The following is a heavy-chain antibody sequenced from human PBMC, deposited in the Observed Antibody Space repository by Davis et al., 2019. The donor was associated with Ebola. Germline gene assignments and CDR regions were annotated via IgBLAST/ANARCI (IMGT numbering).Heavy chain of an antibody. J-gene: IGHJ4*02. CDR3: ARGRGYNYGYNYFDY. Sequence: PGGSLRLSCKGSGYSFTNYWIGWVRQMPGKGLEWMGIIYPSDSDTRYSPSFQGQVTISVDKSISTAYLQWSSLKASDTAMYYCARGRGYNYGYNYFDYWGQGTLVTVSS. V-gene: IGHV5-51*01. D-gene: IGHD5-18*01. CDR1: GYSFTNYW. CDR2: IYPSDSDT.